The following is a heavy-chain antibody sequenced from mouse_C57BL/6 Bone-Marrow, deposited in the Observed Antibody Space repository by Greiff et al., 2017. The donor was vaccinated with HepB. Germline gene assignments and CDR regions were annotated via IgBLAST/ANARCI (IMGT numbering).Heavy chain of an antibody. D-gene: IGHD2-2*01. CDR3: ARRGYDRYAMDY. J-gene: IGHJ4*01. Sequence: EVNVVESGGGLVKPGGSLKLSCAASGFTFSSYTMSWVRQTPEKRLEWVATISGGGGNTYYPDSVKGRFTISRDNAKNTLYLQMSSLRSEDTALYYCARRGYDRYAMDYWGQGTSVTVSS. V-gene: IGHV5-9*01. CDR1: GFTFSSYT. CDR2: ISGGGGNT.